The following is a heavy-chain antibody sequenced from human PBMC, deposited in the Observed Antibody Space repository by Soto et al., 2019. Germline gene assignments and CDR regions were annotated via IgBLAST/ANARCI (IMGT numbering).Heavy chain of an antibody. CDR2: INPNSGGT. CDR3: ARNFIAAAGTGYYYGMDV. V-gene: IGHV1-2*02. D-gene: IGHD6-13*01. J-gene: IGHJ6*02. Sequence: GASVKVSCKASGYTFTGYYMHWVRQAPGQGLEWMGWINPNSGGTNYAQKFQGRVTMTRDTSISTAYMELSRLRSDDTAVYYCARNFIAAAGTGYYYGMDVWGQGTTVTVSS. CDR1: GYTFTGYY.